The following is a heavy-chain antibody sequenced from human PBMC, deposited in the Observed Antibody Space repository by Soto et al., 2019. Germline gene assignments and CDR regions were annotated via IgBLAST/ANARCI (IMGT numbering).Heavy chain of an antibody. CDR1: GGTFSSYA. V-gene: IGHV1-69*01. CDR3: ARGPRGRAARPWYYGMDV. J-gene: IGHJ6*02. CDR2: IIPIFGTA. Sequence: QVQLVQSGAEVKKPGSSVKVSCKASGGTFSSYAISWVRQAPGQGLEWMGGIIPIFGTANYAQKFPGRVTITADESTSTAYMELSSLRSEDTAVYYCARGPRGRAARPWYYGMDVWGQGTTVTVSS. D-gene: IGHD6-6*01.